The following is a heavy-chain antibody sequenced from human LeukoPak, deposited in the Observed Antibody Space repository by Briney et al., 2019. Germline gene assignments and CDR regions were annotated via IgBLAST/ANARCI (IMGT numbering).Heavy chain of an antibody. CDR1: GGSISSSSYY. D-gene: IGHD1-26*01. J-gene: IGHJ4*02. Sequence: PSETLSLTCTVSGGSISSSSYYWGWIRQPPGKGLEWIGTIYYSGSTYYNPSLKSRVTISVDTSKNQFSLKLSSVTAADTAVYYCARDLPTRGGTDYWGQGTLVTVSS. V-gene: IGHV4-39*07. CDR3: ARDLPTRGGTDY. CDR2: IYYSGST.